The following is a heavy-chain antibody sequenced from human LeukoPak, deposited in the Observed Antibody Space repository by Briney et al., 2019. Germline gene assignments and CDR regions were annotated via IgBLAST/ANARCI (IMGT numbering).Heavy chain of an antibody. CDR1: GYXFTSYY. J-gene: IGHJ2*01. V-gene: IGHV1-46*01. Sequence: ASVKVSCKASGYXFTSYYMHWVRQAPGQGLEWMGIINPSGGSTSYAQKFQGGVTMTRDTSTSTVYMELSSLRSEDTAVYFCARVGQGCFDLWGRGTLVTVSS. CDR2: INPSGGST. CDR3: ARVGQGCFDL.